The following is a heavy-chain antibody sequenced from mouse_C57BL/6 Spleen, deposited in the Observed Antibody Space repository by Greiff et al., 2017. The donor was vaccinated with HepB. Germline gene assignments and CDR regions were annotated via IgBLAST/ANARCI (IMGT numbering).Heavy chain of an antibody. CDR2: ISYDGSN. V-gene: IGHV3-6*01. CDR1: GYSITSGYY. J-gene: IGHJ2*01. Sequence: VQLKESGPGLVKPSQSLSLTCSVTGYSITSGYYWNWIRQFPGNKLEWMGYISYDGSNNYNPSLKNRISITRETSKNQFFLKLNSVTTEDTATYYCAGSIYYYGSSLDYWGQGTTLTVSS. CDR3: AGSIYYYGSSLDY. D-gene: IGHD1-1*01.